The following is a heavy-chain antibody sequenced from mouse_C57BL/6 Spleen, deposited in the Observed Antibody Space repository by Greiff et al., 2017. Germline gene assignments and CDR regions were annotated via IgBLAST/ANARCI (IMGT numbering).Heavy chain of an antibody. CDR3: ARSGTTVDYYAMDY. J-gene: IGHJ4*01. CDR1: GYTFTSYW. V-gene: IGHV1-69*01. CDR2: IDPSDSYT. D-gene: IGHD1-1*01. Sequence: QVQLQQSGAELVMPGASVKLSCKASGYTFTSYWMHWVKQRPGQGLEWIGEIDPSDSYTNYNQKFKGKSTLTVDKSSSTAYMQLSSLTSEDSAVYYCARSGTTVDYYAMDYWGQGTSVTVSS.